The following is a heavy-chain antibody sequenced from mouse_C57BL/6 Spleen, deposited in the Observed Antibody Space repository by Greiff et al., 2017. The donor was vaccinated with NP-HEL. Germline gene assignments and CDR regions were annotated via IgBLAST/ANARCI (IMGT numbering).Heavy chain of an antibody. CDR2: IYPRDGST. CDR1: GYTFTSYD. J-gene: IGHJ1*03. Sequence: VQLQQSGPELVKPGASVKLSCKASGYTFTSYDINWVKQRPGQGLEWIGWIYPRDGSTKYNEKFKGKATLTVDTSSSTAYMRLHSLTSEDSAVYCCARIRLPNHWYFDVWGTGTTVTVSS. CDR3: ARIRLPNHWYFDV. V-gene: IGHV1-85*01. D-gene: IGHD5-5*01.